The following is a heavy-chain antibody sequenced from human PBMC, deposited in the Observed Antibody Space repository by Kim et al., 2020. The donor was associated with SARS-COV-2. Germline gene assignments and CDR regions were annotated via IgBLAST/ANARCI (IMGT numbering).Heavy chain of an antibody. CDR3: VRDYRYALDY. J-gene: IGHJ4*02. D-gene: IGHD5-18*01. Sequence: GGSLRLSCAASGFTFSTYSVNWVRHAPGKGLEWISYISSSSSTIYYADSVKGRFTISRDNDKNSLYLQMNSLRDDDTAIYYCVRDYRYALDYWGQGTLVTVSS. CDR1: GFTFSTYS. V-gene: IGHV3-48*02. CDR2: ISSSSSTI.